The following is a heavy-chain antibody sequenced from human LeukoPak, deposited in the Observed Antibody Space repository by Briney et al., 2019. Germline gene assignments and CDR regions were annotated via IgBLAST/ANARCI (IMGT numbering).Heavy chain of an antibody. J-gene: IGHJ3*02. V-gene: IGHV4-39*07. CDR1: GGSISGSSYY. Sequence: PSETLSLTCTVSGGSISGSSYYWGWIRQPPGEGLEWIGSIYYSGSTYCNPSLKSRVTISVDRSKNQFSLKLSSVTAADTAVYYCARVALLWFGEPDAFDIWGQGTMVTVSS. D-gene: IGHD3-10*01. CDR2: IYYSGST. CDR3: ARVALLWFGEPDAFDI.